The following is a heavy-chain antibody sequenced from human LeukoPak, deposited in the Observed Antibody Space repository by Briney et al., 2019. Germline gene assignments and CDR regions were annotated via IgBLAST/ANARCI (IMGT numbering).Heavy chain of an antibody. J-gene: IGHJ4*02. Sequence: SETPSLTCAVSGYSIRSGYYWGWIRQPPGKGLEWIGYVSHSGITLYNPSLKSRVTISIGTSKNQFSLRLTSVTAADTAVYYCARSLSYGSESFDYWGQGTLVTVSS. CDR3: ARSLSYGSESFDY. V-gene: IGHV4-38-2*01. CDR2: VSHSGIT. D-gene: IGHD3-10*01. CDR1: GYSIRSGYY.